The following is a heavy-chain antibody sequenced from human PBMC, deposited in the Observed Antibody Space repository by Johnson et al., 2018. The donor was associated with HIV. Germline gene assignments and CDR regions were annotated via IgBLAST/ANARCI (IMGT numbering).Heavy chain of an antibody. V-gene: IGHV3-30-3*01. CDR3: APLGDAFDI. J-gene: IGHJ3*02. CDR1: GFTFSSYA. D-gene: IGHD7-27*01. CDR2: ISYDGSNK. Sequence: LVESGGGLVQPGGSLRLSCAASGFTFSSYAMHWVRQAPGKGLEWVAVISYDGSNKYYADSVKGRFTISRDNSKNTLYLQMNSLRPEDTAVYYCAPLGDAFDIWGQGTLVTVSS.